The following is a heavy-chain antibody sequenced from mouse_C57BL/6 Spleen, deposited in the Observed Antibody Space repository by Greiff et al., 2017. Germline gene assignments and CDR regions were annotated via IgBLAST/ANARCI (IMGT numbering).Heavy chain of an antibody. J-gene: IGHJ2*01. D-gene: IGHD3-2*02. Sequence: VKLVESGAELMKPGASVKLSCKATGYTFTGYWIEWVKQRPGHGLEWIGVIFPGSGSTNYNEKFKGKATFTVDTSSNTAYMQLSSLTTEDSAIYYGARRAAQALDYWGQGTTLTVSS. CDR2: IFPGSGST. CDR3: ARRAAQALDY. V-gene: IGHV1-9*01. CDR1: GYTFTGYW.